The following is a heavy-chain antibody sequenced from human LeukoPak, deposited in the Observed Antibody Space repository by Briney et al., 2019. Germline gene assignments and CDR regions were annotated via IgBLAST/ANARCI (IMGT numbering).Heavy chain of an antibody. CDR1: GCTFSSYW. D-gene: IGHD6-19*01. J-gene: IGHJ3*02. CDR2: IKRDGSEK. CDR3: ARESVVAGTDDAFDI. Sequence: GGSLRLSCAASGCTFSSYWMSWVPQAPGKGLEWVANIKRDGSEKYYVDSVKGRFTISRDNVKNTLYLQMNSLRAEDTAVYYCARESVVAGTDDAFDIWGQGTMVTVS. V-gene: IGHV3-7*01.